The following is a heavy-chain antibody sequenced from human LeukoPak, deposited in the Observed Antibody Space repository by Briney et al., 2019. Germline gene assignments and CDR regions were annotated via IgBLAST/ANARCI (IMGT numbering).Heavy chain of an antibody. CDR2: IYSGGST. CDR1: GXAVSGNY. Sequence: PGGSLRLSCSASGXAVSGNYMTWVRQAPGKGLEWVSLIYSGGSTYYADSVKGRFTISRDNSKNTLYLQMNSLRAEDTAVYYCASGEWPHNYWGQGTLVTVSS. J-gene: IGHJ4*02. D-gene: IGHD3-10*01. V-gene: IGHV3-53*01. CDR3: ASGEWPHNY.